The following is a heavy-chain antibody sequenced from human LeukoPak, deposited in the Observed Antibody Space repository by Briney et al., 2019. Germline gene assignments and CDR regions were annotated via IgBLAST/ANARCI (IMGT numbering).Heavy chain of an antibody. J-gene: IGHJ6*02. Sequence: GASVKVSCKASGYTFTGYYMHWVRQAPGQGLEWMGCINPNSGGTNYAHKFQGRGTMTRDTPSSTAYMELSRLRSDDTAVYYCARDHNELFLVPPGDIYYYYGIDVWGQGTTVTVSS. CDR1: GYTFTGYY. V-gene: IGHV1-2*02. CDR3: ARDHNELFLVPPGDIYYYYGIDV. D-gene: IGHD3-9*01. CDR2: INPNSGGT.